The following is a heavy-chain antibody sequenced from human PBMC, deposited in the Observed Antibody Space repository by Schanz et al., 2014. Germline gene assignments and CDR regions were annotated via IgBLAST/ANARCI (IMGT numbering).Heavy chain of an antibody. J-gene: IGHJ4*02. V-gene: IGHV1-2*04. CDR1: GYTFSDSY. D-gene: IGHD6-13*01. Sequence: QEQLVQSGAEVRKPGASVKVSCKASGYTFSDSYVHWVRQAPGQGLEWMGWINPDSGDTNFAQKFQGWVTMTRDKTITTAYMELSRLRSEDTAVYYCARAGSSNWYFFDYWGQGTLVTVSS. CDR3: ARAGSSNWYFFDY. CDR2: INPDSGDT.